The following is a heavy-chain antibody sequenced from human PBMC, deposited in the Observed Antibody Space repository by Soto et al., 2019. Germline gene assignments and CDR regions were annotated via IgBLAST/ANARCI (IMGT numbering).Heavy chain of an antibody. CDR2: TYYRSKWYN. Sequence: PSQTLSLTCAISGDSVSTNSATCDWIRPSPSRGLEWLGRTYYRSKWYNDYAVSVKGRITINPDTSNNEFSLALTSVTAADTAMYYCARGSTTEKVDSWGQGILVTVSS. CDR3: ARGSTTEKVDS. J-gene: IGHJ4*02. CDR1: GDSVSTNSAT. V-gene: IGHV6-1*01.